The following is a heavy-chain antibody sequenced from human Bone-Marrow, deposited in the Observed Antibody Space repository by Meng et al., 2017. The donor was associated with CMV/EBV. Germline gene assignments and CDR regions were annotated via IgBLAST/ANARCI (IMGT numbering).Heavy chain of an antibody. CDR1: GYTFTSYG. J-gene: IGHJ5*02. Sequence: QVQRGQSGAWGKKPGASVKVSCKASGYTFTSYGISWVRQAPGQGLEWMGWISAYNGNTNYAQKLQGRVTMTTDTSTSTAYMELRSLRSDDTAVYYCVWITMVRGVTGGVGFDPWGQGTLVTVSS. CDR3: VWITMVRGVTGGVGFDP. D-gene: IGHD3-10*01. V-gene: IGHV1-18*01. CDR2: ISAYNGNT.